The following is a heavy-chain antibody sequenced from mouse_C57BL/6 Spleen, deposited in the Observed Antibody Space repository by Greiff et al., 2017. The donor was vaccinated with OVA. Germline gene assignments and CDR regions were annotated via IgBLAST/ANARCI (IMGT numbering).Heavy chain of an antibody. CDR3: ARRDGSSFGDY. Sequence: VQLQQPGAELVMPGASVKLSCKASGYTFTSYWMHWVKQRPGQGLEWIGEIDPSDSYTNYNQKFKGKSTLTVDKSSSTAYMQLSSLTSEDSAVYYSARRDGSSFGDYWGQGTTLTVSS. J-gene: IGHJ2*01. D-gene: IGHD1-1*01. CDR2: IDPSDSYT. CDR1: GYTFTSYW. V-gene: IGHV1-69*01.